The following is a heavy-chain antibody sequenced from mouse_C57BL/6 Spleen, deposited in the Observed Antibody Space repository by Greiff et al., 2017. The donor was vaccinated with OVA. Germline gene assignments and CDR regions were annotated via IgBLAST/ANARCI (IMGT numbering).Heavy chain of an antibody. J-gene: IGHJ2*01. CDR2: ISSGSSTI. Sequence: EVKVVESGGGLVKPGGSLKLSCAASGFTFSDYGMHWVRQAPEKGLEWVAYISSGSSTIYYADTVTGRFTISRDNAKNTLFLQMTSLRSEDTAMYYCAKGDCYHYLLDYWGQGTTLTVSS. CDR1: GFTFSDYG. V-gene: IGHV5-17*01. D-gene: IGHD2-3*01. CDR3: AKGDCYHYLLDY.